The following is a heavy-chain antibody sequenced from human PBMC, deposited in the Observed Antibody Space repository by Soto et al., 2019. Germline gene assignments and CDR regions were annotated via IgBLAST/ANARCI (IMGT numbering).Heavy chain of an antibody. J-gene: IGHJ4*02. CDR2: IHPNGGAT. CDR3: ARDTGGASDC. Sequence: ASVKVSCKASGYTFSTNYLHWVRQAPGQGPEWLGWIHPNGGATSYAQKFHGRVTMTRDTSISTAYMELSRLTYDDTAVYYCARDTGGASDCWGQGTLVTVSS. V-gene: IGHV1-2*02. CDR1: GYTFSTNY. D-gene: IGHD2-8*02.